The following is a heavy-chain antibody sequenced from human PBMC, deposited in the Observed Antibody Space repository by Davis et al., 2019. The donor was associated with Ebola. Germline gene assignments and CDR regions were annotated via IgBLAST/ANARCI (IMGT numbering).Heavy chain of an antibody. D-gene: IGHD4-17*01. Sequence: GGSLRPSFAASGFTFSSYAMSWVRQAPGKGLEWVSAISGSGGSTYYADSVKGRFTISRDNSKNTLYLQMNSLRAEDTAVYYCATTPPRLRSTDYWGQGTLVTVSS. CDR3: ATTPPRLRSTDY. CDR2: ISGSGGST. V-gene: IGHV3-23*01. CDR1: GFTFSSYA. J-gene: IGHJ4*02.